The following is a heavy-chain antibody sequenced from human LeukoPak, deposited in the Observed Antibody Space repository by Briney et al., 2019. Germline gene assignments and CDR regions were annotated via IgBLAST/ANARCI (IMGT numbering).Heavy chain of an antibody. V-gene: IGHV3-7*01. CDR2: INKHGSER. Sequence: GGSLRLSCAASGFTFGSSWMSWVRQTPGNELEWVANINKHGSERHYVDSVKGRFTISRDNAKTSLYLQMSSLRAEDTAVYYCARDFESTYYYDTSAPPAPFDYWGQGTLVTVSS. D-gene: IGHD3-22*01. CDR3: ARDFESTYYYDTSAPPAPFDY. J-gene: IGHJ4*02. CDR1: GFTFGSSW.